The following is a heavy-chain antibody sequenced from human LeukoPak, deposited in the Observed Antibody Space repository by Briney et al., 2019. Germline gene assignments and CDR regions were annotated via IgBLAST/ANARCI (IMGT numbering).Heavy chain of an antibody. CDR1: GFTFSSYG. CDR3: AKDGVRYFDWLLYLGRRNRPYYFDY. V-gene: IGHV3-30*18. CDR2: ISYDGSNK. Sequence: GGSLRLSCAASGFTFSSYGMHWVRQAPGKGLEWVAVISYDGSNKYYADSVKGRFTISRDNSKNTLYLQMNSLRAEDTAVYYCAKDGVRYFDWLLYLGRRNRPYYFDYWGQGTLVTVSS. D-gene: IGHD3-9*01. J-gene: IGHJ4*02.